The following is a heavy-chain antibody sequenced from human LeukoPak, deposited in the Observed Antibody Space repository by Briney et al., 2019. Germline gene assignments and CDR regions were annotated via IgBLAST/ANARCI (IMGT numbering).Heavy chain of an antibody. Sequence: ASVKVSCKASGYTFTSYYMHWVRQAPGQGLEWMGGIIPIFGTPHYAQTFQGRVTITADESTSTAYMELSSLRSEDTAVYYCARDEQGSSSWYARWFDPWGQGTLVTVSS. CDR2: IIPIFGTP. V-gene: IGHV1-69*13. CDR1: GYTFTSYY. CDR3: ARDEQGSSSWYARWFDP. J-gene: IGHJ5*02. D-gene: IGHD6-13*01.